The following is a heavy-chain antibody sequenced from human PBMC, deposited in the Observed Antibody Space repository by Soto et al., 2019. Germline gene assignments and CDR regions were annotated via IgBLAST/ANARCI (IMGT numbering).Heavy chain of an antibody. CDR2: ISGSGGST. Sequence: GGSLRLSCAASGFTSSSYAMSWVRQAPGKGLEWVSAISGSGGSTYYADSVKGRFTISRDNSKNTLYLQMNSLRAEDTAVYYCAKESYYYDSSGYYYLPFDYWGQGTLVTVSS. J-gene: IGHJ4*02. CDR3: AKESYYYDSSGYYYLPFDY. V-gene: IGHV3-23*01. CDR1: GFTSSSYA. D-gene: IGHD3-22*01.